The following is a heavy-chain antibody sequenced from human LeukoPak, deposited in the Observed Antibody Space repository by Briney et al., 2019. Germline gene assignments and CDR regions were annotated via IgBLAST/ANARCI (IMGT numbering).Heavy chain of an antibody. CDR1: GFTFDDYA. CDR3: AKGLSSGKGVYYFDY. V-gene: IGHV3-9*01. J-gene: IGHJ4*02. Sequence: GGSLRLSCAASGFTFDDYAMHWVRQAPGKGLEWVSGISWNSGSIGYADSVKGRFTISRDNAKNSLYLQMNSLRAEDTALYYCAKGLSSGKGVYYFDYWGQGTLVTVSS. D-gene: IGHD3-3*01. CDR2: ISWNSGSI.